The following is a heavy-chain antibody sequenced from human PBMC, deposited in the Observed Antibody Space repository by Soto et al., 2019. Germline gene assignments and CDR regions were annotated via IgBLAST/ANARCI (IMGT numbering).Heavy chain of an antibody. CDR1: GFTFSYYS. CDR3: AGGGREITTHVAF. Sequence: EVQLVESGGGLVKPGGSLRLSCVDSGFTFSYYSMNWVRQAPGKGLEWVSAISSNSNYIYYTDSVKGRFTISRDNAKNPLYLQMNSLSAEDMAVYYCAGGGREITTHVAFWGQGTLVTVSS. D-gene: IGHD3-22*01. CDR2: ISSNSNYI. J-gene: IGHJ4*02. V-gene: IGHV3-21*01.